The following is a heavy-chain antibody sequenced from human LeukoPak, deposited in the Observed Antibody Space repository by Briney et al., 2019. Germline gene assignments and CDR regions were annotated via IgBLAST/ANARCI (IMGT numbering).Heavy chain of an antibody. Sequence: SETLSLTCTVSGGSISSYYWSWIRQPPGKGLEWIGYIYYSGSTNYNPSLKSRVTMSIDTSKSHFSLKLSSLTAADTALYFCARLLDYDSSGYPDTFDIWGQGTMVTVSS. CDR2: IYYSGST. D-gene: IGHD3-22*01. V-gene: IGHV4-59*01. CDR3: ARLLDYDSSGYPDTFDI. CDR1: GGSISSYY. J-gene: IGHJ3*02.